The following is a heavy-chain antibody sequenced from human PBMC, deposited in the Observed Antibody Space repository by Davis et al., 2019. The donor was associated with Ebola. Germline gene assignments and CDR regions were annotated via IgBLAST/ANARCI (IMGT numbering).Heavy chain of an antibody. V-gene: IGHV4-31*03. CDR3: AKNYYDSSGYYRDAFDI. D-gene: IGHD3-22*01. CDR2: IYYGGSP. Sequence: MPSETLSLTCTVSGASISSDGYYWNWIRQYPGKGLEWIGSIYYGGSPDYNPSRKSRVTISVDTSKNQFSLKLSSVTAADTAVYYCAKNYYDSSGYYRDAFDIWGQGTMVTVSS. J-gene: IGHJ3*02. CDR1: GASISSDGYY.